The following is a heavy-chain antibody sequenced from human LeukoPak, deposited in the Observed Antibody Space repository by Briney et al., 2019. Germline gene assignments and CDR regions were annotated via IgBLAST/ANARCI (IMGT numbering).Heavy chain of an antibody. CDR2: IYYSGST. D-gene: IGHD4-17*01. CDR3: ARHPYWVTTVYFDY. Sequence: WVRQAPGKGLEWIGSIYYSGSTYYNPSLKSRVTISVDTSKNQFSLKLSSVTAADTAVYYCARHPYWVTTVYFDYWGQGTLVTVSS. V-gene: IGHV4-39*01. J-gene: IGHJ4*02.